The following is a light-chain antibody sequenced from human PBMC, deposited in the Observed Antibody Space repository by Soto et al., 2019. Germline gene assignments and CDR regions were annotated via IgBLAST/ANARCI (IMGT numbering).Light chain of an antibody. J-gene: IGKJ5*01. CDR1: QSVSSN. Sequence: EIVMTQSPATLSVSPGERATLSCRASQSVSSNLAWYQQKPGQAPRLLIYGASTRATGIPARFSGGGSGTEFTLTISSLQSEDFAVYYCQQYNNWPSITFGQGTRLEIK. CDR2: GAS. CDR3: QQYNNWPSIT. V-gene: IGKV3-15*01.